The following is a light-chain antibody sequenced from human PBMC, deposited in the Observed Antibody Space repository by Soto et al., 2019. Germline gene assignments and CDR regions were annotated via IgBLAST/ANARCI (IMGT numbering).Light chain of an antibody. V-gene: IGLV3-1*01. CDR2: EDR. CDR1: KLGNKY. Sequence: SYELTQSPSVSVSPGQTASISCSGDKLGNKYASWYQQKPGQSPVLVIYEDRKRPSGIPERFSGSNSGNTATLTITATQGMDEADYYCQAWDRSSYVVFGGGTKVTVL. J-gene: IGLJ2*01. CDR3: QAWDRSSYVV.